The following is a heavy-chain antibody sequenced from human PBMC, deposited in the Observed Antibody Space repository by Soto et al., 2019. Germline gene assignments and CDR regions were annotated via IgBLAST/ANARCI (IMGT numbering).Heavy chain of an antibody. V-gene: IGHV3-7*05. CDR3: VRSYDF. J-gene: IGHJ4*02. CDR2: IKEDGSER. CDR1: GFTLSSAW. Sequence: EVQLVESGGGLVQPGGSLRLSCAASGFTLSSAWMTWVRQAPGKGLEWVANIKEDGSERYYVHSVEGRFTVSRDNAKNSLYLQMDSLRAEDPAIYYCVRSYDFWGQGTQVTVSS.